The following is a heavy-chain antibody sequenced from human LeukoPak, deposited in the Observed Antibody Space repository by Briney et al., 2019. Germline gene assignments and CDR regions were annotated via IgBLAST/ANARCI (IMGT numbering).Heavy chain of an antibody. CDR1: GFTFSSYA. J-gene: IGHJ1*01. V-gene: IGHV3-30-3*01. CDR3: ANGGYLGDEYFQH. Sequence: PGGSLRLSCAASGFTFSSYAMHWVRQAPGKGLEWVAVISYDGSNKYYADSVKGRFTISRDNSKNTLYLQMNSLRAEDTAVYYCANGGYLGDEYFQHWGQGTLVTVSS. CDR2: ISYDGSNK. D-gene: IGHD4-17*01.